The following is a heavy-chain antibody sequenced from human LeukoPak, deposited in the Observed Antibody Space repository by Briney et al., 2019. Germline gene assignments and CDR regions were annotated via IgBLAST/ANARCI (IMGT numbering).Heavy chain of an antibody. CDR2: ISSSGSTI. Sequence: GGSLRLSCAASGFTFSSYEMNWVRQAPGKGLEGGSYISSSGSTIYNADSVKGRFTISRDNAKNSLYLQMNRLRAEDTAVYYCARTSRSGYSYGLFDYWGQGTLVTVSS. CDR3: ARTSRSGYSYGLFDY. CDR1: GFTFSSYE. D-gene: IGHD5-18*01. J-gene: IGHJ4*02. V-gene: IGHV3-48*03.